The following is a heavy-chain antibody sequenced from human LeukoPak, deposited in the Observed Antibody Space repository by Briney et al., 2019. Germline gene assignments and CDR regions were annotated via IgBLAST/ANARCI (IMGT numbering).Heavy chain of an antibody. J-gene: IGHJ6*03. CDR2: IYYSGST. Sequence: PSQTLSLTCTVSGGSISSGGYYWSWIRQHPGKGLEWIGYIYYSGSTYYNPSLKSRVTMSVDTSKNQFSLKLTSVTAADTAVYYCAREESTILLGYYYYYMDVWGKGTTVTVSS. CDR3: AREESTILLGYYYYYMDV. V-gene: IGHV4-31*03. D-gene: IGHD5-24*01. CDR1: GGSISSGGYY.